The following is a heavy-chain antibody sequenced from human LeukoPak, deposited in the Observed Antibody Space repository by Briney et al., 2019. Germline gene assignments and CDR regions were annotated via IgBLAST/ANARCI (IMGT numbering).Heavy chain of an antibody. CDR3: VALGDRIY. D-gene: IGHD2-21*02. J-gene: IGHJ4*02. V-gene: IGHV3-13*01. CDR2: ISAAGDT. Sequence: PGGSLRLSCAASGFTFSSYDMHWVSQATGKGLEWVSAISAAGDTYYLDSVKGRFTISRENAKNSLYLQMNSLRAGDTAVYYCVALGDRIYWGQGTLVTVSS. CDR1: GFTFSSYD.